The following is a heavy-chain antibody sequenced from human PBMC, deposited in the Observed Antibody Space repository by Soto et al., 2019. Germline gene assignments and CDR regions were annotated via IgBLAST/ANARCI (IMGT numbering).Heavy chain of an antibody. V-gene: IGHV3-23*01. CDR3: AKDGTDCSSTSCYEDYYYYMDV. D-gene: IGHD2-2*01. CDR2: ISGSGGST. J-gene: IGHJ6*03. Sequence: GSLRLSCAASGFTFSSYAMSWVRQAPGKGLEWVSAISGSGGSTYYADSVKGRFTISRDNSKNTLYLQMNSLRAEDTAVYYCAKDGTDCSSTSCYEDYYYYMDVWGKGTTVTVSS. CDR1: GFTFSSYA.